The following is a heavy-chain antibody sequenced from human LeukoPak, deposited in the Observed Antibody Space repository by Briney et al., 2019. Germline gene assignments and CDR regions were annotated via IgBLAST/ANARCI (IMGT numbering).Heavy chain of an antibody. D-gene: IGHD1/OR15-1a*01. CDR1: GGSINSYY. J-gene: IGHJ3*02. Sequence: SETLSLTCAVSGGSINSYYWSWIRQPPGQGLEWIAYIYSSGDFNYNPSFKSRVTISVDTSKNQFSLKLTSVAAADTAIYYCARQPSGTAAFDIWGQGTMVIVSS. V-gene: IGHV4-59*08. CDR3: ARQPSGTAAFDI. CDR2: IYSSGDF.